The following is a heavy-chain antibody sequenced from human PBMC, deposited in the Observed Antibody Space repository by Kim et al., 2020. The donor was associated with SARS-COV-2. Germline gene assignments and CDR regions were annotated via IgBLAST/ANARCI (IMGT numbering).Heavy chain of an antibody. D-gene: IGHD3-22*01. CDR3: ASEIKGYYYDSSGYYGTDY. Sequence: SETLSLTCTVSGGSISSSSYYWGWIRQPPGKGLEWIGSIYYSGSTYYNPSLKSRVTISVDTSKNQFSLKLSSVTAADTAVYYCASEIKGYYYDSSGYYGTDYWGQGTLVTVSS. CDR2: IYYSGST. V-gene: IGHV4-39*01. CDR1: GGSISSSSYY. J-gene: IGHJ4*02.